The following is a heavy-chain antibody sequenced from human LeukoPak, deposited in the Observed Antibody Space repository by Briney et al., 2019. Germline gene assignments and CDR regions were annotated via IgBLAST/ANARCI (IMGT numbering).Heavy chain of an antibody. CDR1: GYTFTGYY. CDR3: ASLGSQYCSSTSCYQARDAFDI. J-gene: IGHJ3*02. Sequence: GASVKVSCKASGYTFTGYYMHGVRQAPGQGLEWMGWINPNSGGTNYAQKFQGRVTMTRDTSISTAYMELSRLRSDDTAVYYCASLGSQYCSSTSCYQARDAFDIWGQGTMVTVSS. V-gene: IGHV1-2*02. D-gene: IGHD2-2*01. CDR2: INPNSGGT.